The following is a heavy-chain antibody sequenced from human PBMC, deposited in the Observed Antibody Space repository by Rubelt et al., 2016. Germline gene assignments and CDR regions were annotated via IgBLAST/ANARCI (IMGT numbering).Heavy chain of an antibody. CDR2: IYYRGST. V-gene: IGHV4-59*01. CDR3: AGFLVRYSYGFAGDHDY. Sequence: QVPLQESGPGLVKTSETLSLTCTVSGGSISSYYWSWIRQPPGKGLEWIGYIYYRGSTNYNPSLQRRDTISVDTSKNQFYLKMNSGTAADTAVYYCAGFLVRYSYGFAGDHDYWGQGTLVTVSS. J-gene: IGHJ4*02. D-gene: IGHD5-18*01. CDR1: GGSISSYY.